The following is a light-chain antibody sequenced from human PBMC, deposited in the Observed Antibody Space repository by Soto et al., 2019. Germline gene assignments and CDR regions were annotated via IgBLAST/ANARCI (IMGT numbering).Light chain of an antibody. CDR1: QGLSRW. Sequence: DIQMTQSPSTLSASVGDRVTITGRASQGLSRWLAWYQQKPGKAPKLLIYDASILESGVPSRFSVNGSGTEFTLTIGSLQSADFSNHYFQQYNSLAQTCGQG. CDR2: DAS. V-gene: IGKV1-5*01. CDR3: QQYNSLAQT. J-gene: IGKJ1*01.